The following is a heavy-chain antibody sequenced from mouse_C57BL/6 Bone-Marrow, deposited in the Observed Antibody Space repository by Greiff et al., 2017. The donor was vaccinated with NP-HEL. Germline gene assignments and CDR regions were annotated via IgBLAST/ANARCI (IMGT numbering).Heavy chain of an antibody. CDR2: IHPNSGST. CDR1: GYTFTSYW. J-gene: IGHJ3*01. CDR3: ARGGGGAY. V-gene: IGHV1-64*01. Sequence: VQLQPGAELVKPGASVKLSCKASGYTFTSYWMHWVKQRPGQGLEWIGMIHPNSGSTNYNEKFKSKATLTVDKSSSTAYMQLSSLTSEDSAVYYCARGGGGAYWGQGTLVTVSA.